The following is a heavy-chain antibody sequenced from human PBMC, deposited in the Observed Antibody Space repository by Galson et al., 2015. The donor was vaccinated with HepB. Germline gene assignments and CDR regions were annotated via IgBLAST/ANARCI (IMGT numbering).Heavy chain of an antibody. D-gene: IGHD3-3*01. V-gene: IGHV1-69*13. CDR1: GGTFSSYA. J-gene: IGHJ6*03. CDR3: ARGSYYDFWSGYMGSYYYYMDV. Sequence: SVKVSCKASGGTFSSYAISWVRQAPGQGLEWMGGIIPIFGTANYAQKFQGRVTITADESTSTAYMELSSLRSEDTAVYYCARGSYYDFWSGYMGSYYYYMDVWGKGTTVTVSS. CDR2: IIPIFGTA.